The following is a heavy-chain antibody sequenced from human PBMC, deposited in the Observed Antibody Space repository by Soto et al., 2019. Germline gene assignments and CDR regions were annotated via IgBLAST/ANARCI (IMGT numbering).Heavy chain of an antibody. V-gene: IGHV3-11*01. CDR3: ARGYSSSWYVQHFDY. D-gene: IGHD6-13*01. J-gene: IGHJ4*02. CDR1: GFTFSDYY. CDR2: ISSSGSTI. Sequence: PGGSLRLSCAASGFTFSDYYMSWIRKAPGKGLEWVSYISSSGSTIYYADSVKGRFTISRDNAKNSLYLQMNSLRAEDTAVYYCARGYSSSWYVQHFDYWGQGTLVTVPQ.